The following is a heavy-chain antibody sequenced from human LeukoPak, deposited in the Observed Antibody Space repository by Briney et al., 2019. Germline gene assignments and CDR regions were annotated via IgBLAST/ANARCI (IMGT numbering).Heavy chain of an antibody. V-gene: IGHV4-59*01. CDR3: ARGLSYGDIFDY. CDR2: IYYSGST. Sequence: SETLSLTCTVSGGSISSYYWSWIRQPPGKGLEWIGYIYYSGSTNYNPSLKSRVTISVDTSKNQFSLKLSSVTAADTAVYYCARGLSYGDIFDYWGQGTLVTVSS. J-gene: IGHJ4*02. D-gene: IGHD5-18*01. CDR1: GGSISSYY.